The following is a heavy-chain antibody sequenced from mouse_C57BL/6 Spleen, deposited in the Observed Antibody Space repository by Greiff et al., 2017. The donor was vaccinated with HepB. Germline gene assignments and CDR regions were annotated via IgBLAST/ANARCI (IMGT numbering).Heavy chain of an antibody. D-gene: IGHD1-1*01. V-gene: IGHV1-12*01. J-gene: IGHJ2*01. CDR1: GYTFTSYN. Sequence: SGAELVRPGASVKMSCKASGYTFTSYNMHWVKQTPRQGLEWIGAIYPGNGDTSYNQKFKGKATLTVDKSSSTAYMQLSNLTSEDSAVYFCVAGSEDYYGSSCFDYWGQGTTLTVSS. CDR3: VAGSEDYYGSSCFDY. CDR2: IYPGNGDT.